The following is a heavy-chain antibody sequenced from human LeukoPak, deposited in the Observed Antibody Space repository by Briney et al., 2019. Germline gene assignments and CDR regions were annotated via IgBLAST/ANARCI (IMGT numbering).Heavy chain of an antibody. CDR2: INHSGST. CDR1: GGSFSGYY. Sequence: PSETLSLTCAVYGGSFSGYYWSWIRQPPGKGLEWIGEINHSGSTNYNPSLKSRVTISVDTSKNQSSLKLSSVTAADTAVYYCAGLNKITGTTYTNYWGQGTLVTVSS. CDR3: AGLNKITGTTYTNY. V-gene: IGHV4-34*01. J-gene: IGHJ4*02. D-gene: IGHD1-20*01.